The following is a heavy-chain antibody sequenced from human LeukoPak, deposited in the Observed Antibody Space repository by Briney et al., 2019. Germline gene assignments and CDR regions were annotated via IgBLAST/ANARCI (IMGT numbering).Heavy chain of an antibody. V-gene: IGHV4-38-2*02. Sequence: SETLSLTCTVSGGSISSYYWGWIRQSPGKGLEWMGSMLHSGSTYDNASLKSRVTISVDTSKNQFSLKLSSVTAADTAVYYCVRDAAHYMDVWGKGTTVTVS. CDR1: GGSISSYY. CDR2: MLHSGST. D-gene: IGHD6-6*01. CDR3: VRDAAHYMDV. J-gene: IGHJ6*03.